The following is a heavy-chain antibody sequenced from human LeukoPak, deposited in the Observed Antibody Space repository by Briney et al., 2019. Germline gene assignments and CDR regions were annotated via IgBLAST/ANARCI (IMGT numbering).Heavy chain of an antibody. V-gene: IGHV1-69*01. D-gene: IGHD3-3*01. J-gene: IGHJ4*02. Sequence: SVKVSCKASGGTFSSYAISWVRQAPGQGLEWKGGIIPIFGTANYAQKFQGRVTITADESTSTAYMELSSLRSEDTAVYYCARVPGLGFWSGYSTHLIYHYFDYWGQGTLVTVSS. CDR1: GGTFSSYA. CDR2: IIPIFGTA. CDR3: ARVPGLGFWSGYSTHLIYHYFDY.